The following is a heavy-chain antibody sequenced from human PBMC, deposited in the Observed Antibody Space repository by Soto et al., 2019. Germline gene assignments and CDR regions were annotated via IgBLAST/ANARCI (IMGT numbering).Heavy chain of an antibody. J-gene: IGHJ6*02. V-gene: IGHV3-23*01. CDR2: ISGSGTST. CDR3: ATDHYGMDV. Sequence: EVQLLESGGGLVQPGGSLRLSCTASGFTLTSYAMNWVRQAPGKGLEWVSAISGSGTSTNYADSVKGRFTISRDNSKNTLYLQMNSLRAEDTAVYYCATDHYGMDVWGQGTTVTVSS. CDR1: GFTLTSYA.